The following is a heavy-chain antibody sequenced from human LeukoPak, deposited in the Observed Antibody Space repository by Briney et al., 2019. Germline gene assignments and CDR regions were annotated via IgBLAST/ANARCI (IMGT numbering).Heavy chain of an antibody. J-gene: IGHJ1*01. D-gene: IGHD4-23*01. Sequence: GESLKISCKGTGYIFTSYWIAWVRQTPGKGLEWMGSIYRGDSDTRYSPSFQGQVLISADKFISTVYLQWSSLKASDTAIYYCARLGTTVATPFLYWGQGTLVTVSS. CDR2: IYRGDSDT. CDR1: GYIFTSYW. CDR3: ARLGTTVATPFLY. V-gene: IGHV5-51*01.